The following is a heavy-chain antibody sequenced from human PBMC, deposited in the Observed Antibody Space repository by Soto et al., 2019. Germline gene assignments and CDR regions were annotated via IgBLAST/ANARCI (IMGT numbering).Heavy chain of an antibody. V-gene: IGHV3-30-3*01. CDR1: GLAFSLSA. CDR3: ARDNLFTGGWTSDMDV. D-gene: IGHD6-19*01. J-gene: IGHJ6*02. Sequence: GGALRLSCAASGLAFSLSALHWVRQAPGKGLDWLAVISYEGNTKFYADSVRGRFTISRDNSNDTVYLQMNSLRPEDTALYFCARDNLFTGGWTSDMDVWGQGTTVTVSS. CDR2: ISYEGNTK.